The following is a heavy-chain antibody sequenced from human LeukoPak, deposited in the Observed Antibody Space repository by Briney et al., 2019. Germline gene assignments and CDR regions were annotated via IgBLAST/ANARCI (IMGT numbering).Heavy chain of an antibody. V-gene: IGHV5-10-1*01. CDR2: IVSSDAYT. J-gene: IGHJ4*02. Sequence: AESLQTSSKGSGDRFTSHCISWVGQMPGRGREWMVRIVSSDAYTNNSPSCQGHVTISTAKSISTSYLQWSSLEASDTAMYYCAISPREGYCSGPICYSAGLHDYWGQGVLVTVSS. D-gene: IGHD2-15*01. CDR3: AISPREGYCSGPICYSAGLHDY. CDR1: GDRFTSHC.